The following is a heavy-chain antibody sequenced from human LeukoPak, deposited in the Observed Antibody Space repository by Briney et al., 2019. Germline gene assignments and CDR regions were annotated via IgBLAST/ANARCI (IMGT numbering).Heavy chain of an antibody. D-gene: IGHD2-15*01. CDR3: AKPMGSCSGGNCYSFGY. V-gene: IGHV3-30*18. CDR1: GFTFSNYG. J-gene: IGHJ4*02. Sequence: PGRSLRLSCAASGFTFSNYGMHWVRQAPGKGLEWVAVMPYDGSNEDYADSVKGRFTIFRDNSKDTLYLQMNSVRAEDTAVYYCAKPMGSCSGGNCYSFGYWGQGTLVTVSS. CDR2: MPYDGSNE.